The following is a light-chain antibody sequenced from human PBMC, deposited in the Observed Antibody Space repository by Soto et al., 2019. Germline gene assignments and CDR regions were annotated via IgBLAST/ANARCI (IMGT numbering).Light chain of an antibody. CDR2: AAS. Sequence: DIQMTQSPSSLSASVGDRVSITCRASQTINTYLNWYQQKPGKAPKLLISAASNLQSGVPSRFSGSGSETEFTLTISSVQPEDFATYYCQQSYSTPRTFGQGTKLEIK. CDR1: QTINTY. V-gene: IGKV1-39*01. CDR3: QQSYSTPRT. J-gene: IGKJ2*01.